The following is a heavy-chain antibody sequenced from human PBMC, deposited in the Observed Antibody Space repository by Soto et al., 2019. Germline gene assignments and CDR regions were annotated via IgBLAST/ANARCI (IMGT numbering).Heavy chain of an antibody. Sequence: GGSLRLSCAASGFTFDDYAMHWVRQAPGKGLEWVSLISWDGGSTYYADSVKGRFTISRDNSKNSLYLQMNSLRAEDITLYYCAKDIVTRGIAAAGSAYYYGMDVWGQGTTVTVSS. CDR2: ISWDGGST. V-gene: IGHV3-43D*03. CDR3: AKDIVTRGIAAAGSAYYYGMDV. J-gene: IGHJ6*02. D-gene: IGHD6-13*01. CDR1: GFTFDDYA.